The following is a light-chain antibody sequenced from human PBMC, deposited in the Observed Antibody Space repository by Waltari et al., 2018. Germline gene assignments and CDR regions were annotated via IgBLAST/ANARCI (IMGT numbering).Light chain of an antibody. V-gene: IGKV3-15*01. Sequence: EILMTQSPATLSVSPGEGATLSCRARQSVSSNLAWYQQKPGQAPSLLIYGASTRATGIPARFSGSGSGTEFTLTTSSLQSADFAIYYCQQYKNWPWTFGQGTKVEIK. CDR2: GAS. CDR3: QQYKNWPWT. CDR1: QSVSSN. J-gene: IGKJ1*01.